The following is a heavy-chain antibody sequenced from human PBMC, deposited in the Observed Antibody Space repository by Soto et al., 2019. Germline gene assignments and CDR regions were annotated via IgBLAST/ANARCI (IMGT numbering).Heavy chain of an antibody. V-gene: IGHV5-51*01. Sequence: PGESLKISCKGSGYSFTNYWIGWVRQMPGKGLDWMGVIYPGDSDTRYSPSFQGRVTISVDKSISTAHLQWGSLKASDTAMFYCARIDGYSSHYYYYYGMEVWGQGTTVTVSS. D-gene: IGHD4-4*01. J-gene: IGHJ6*02. CDR1: GYSFTNYW. CDR3: ARIDGYSSHYYYYYGMEV. CDR2: IYPGDSDT.